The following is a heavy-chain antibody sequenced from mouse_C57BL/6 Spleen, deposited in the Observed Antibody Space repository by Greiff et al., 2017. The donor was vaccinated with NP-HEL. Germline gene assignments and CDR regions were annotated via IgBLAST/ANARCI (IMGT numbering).Heavy chain of an antibody. D-gene: IGHD2-1*01. CDR2: IYPGDGDT. CDR3: ARSGYGNYRAMDY. V-gene: IGHV1-82*01. CDR1: GYAFSSSW. J-gene: IGHJ4*01. Sequence: VKLVESGPELVKPGASVKISCKASGYAFSSSWMNWVKQRPGKGLEWIGRIYPGDGDTNYNGKFKGKDTLTADKSSSTAYMQLSSLTSEDSAVYFCARSGYGNYRAMDYWGQGTSVTVSS.